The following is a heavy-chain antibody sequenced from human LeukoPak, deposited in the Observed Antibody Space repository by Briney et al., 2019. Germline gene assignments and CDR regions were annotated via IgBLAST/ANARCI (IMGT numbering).Heavy chain of an antibody. D-gene: IGHD5-24*01. V-gene: IGHV3-9*01. Sequence: XNSGSIGYADSVKGRFTISRDNAKHSLYLQMNSLRAEDTALYYCAKEVGDGYNFEGYYFDYWGQGTLVTVSS. CDR3: AKEVGDGYNFEGYYFDY. CDR2: XNSGSI. J-gene: IGHJ4*02.